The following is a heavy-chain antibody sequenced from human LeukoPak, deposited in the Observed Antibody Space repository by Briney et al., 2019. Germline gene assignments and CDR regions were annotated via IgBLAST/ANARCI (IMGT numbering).Heavy chain of an antibody. CDR2: IISSGSTI. CDR1: GFTFSSYE. V-gene: IGHV3-48*03. D-gene: IGHD1-26*01. J-gene: IGHJ4*02. Sequence: GGSLRLSCAACGFTFSSYEMNWVRQAPGKGLEWVSYIISSGSTIYYADSVKGRFTISRDNAKNSLYLQMNSLRAEDTAVYYCASAAGGSYGPTTDFDYWGQGTLVTVSS. CDR3: ASAAGGSYGPTTDFDY.